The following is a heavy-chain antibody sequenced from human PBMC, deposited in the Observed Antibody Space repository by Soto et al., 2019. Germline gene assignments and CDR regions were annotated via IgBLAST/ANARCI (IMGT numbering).Heavy chain of an antibody. J-gene: IGHJ4*02. CDR3: ARGNFSDYRSSFDF. CDR1: DGSISSGDYY. CDR2: IFYSGRT. Sequence: SETLSLTCTVSDGSISSGDYYWTWIRQPPGKGLEWIGYIFYSGRTDYNPSLTSRGSISVDTSKNIFSLKVNSVTAADTAVYFCARGNFSDYRSSFDFWGQGALVTVSS. V-gene: IGHV4-30-4*01. D-gene: IGHD4-4*01.